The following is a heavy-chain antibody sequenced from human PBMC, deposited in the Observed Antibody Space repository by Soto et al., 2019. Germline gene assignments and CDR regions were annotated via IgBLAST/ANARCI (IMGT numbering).Heavy chain of an antibody. CDR1: GFTFSSYS. Sequence: GGSLRLSCAASGFTFSSYSMNWVRQAPGKGLVWVSRINSDGSSTSYADSVKGRFTISRDNAKNTLYLQMNSLRAEDTAVYYCARVGTGYCSGGSCYRMVMHGMDVWGQGTTVTVSS. CDR3: ARVGTGYCSGGSCYRMVMHGMDV. CDR2: INSDGSST. J-gene: IGHJ6*02. V-gene: IGHV3-74*01. D-gene: IGHD2-15*01.